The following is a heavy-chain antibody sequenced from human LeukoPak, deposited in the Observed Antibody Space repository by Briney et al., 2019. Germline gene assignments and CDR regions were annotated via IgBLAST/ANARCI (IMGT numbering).Heavy chain of an antibody. J-gene: IGHJ4*02. CDR1: GFTFDDYG. V-gene: IGHV3-11*01. Sequence: TGGSLRLSCAASGFTFDDYGMSWVRQAPGKGLEWVSYISSSSSTIYYADSVKGRFTISRDNAKNSLYLQMNSLRAEDTAVYYCAKEYGYTYGEFDYWGQGTLVTVSS. CDR3: AKEYGYTYGEFDY. CDR2: ISSSSSTI. D-gene: IGHD5-18*01.